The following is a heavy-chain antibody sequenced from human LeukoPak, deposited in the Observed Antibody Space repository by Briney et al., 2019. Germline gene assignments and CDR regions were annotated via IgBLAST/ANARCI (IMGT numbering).Heavy chain of an antibody. CDR1: GGSISSGSYY. Sequence: SETLSLTCTVSGGSISSGSYYWSWIRQPAGKGLEWIGRIYTSGSTNYNPSLKSRVTISVDTSKNQFSLKLSSVTAADTAVYYCARGYSSSWYFNWFDPWGQGTLVTVSS. CDR2: IYTSGST. J-gene: IGHJ5*02. V-gene: IGHV4-61*02. CDR3: ARGYSSSWYFNWFDP. D-gene: IGHD6-13*01.